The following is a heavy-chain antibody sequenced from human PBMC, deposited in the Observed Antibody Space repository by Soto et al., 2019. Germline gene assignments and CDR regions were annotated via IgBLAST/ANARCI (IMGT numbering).Heavy chain of an antibody. J-gene: IGHJ1*01. Sequence: QVQLVQSGVEVKKPGSSVKVSCKASGGTFSSYTISWVRQAPGQGLEWMGRIIPILGIANYAQKFQGRVTITADKSTSTAYMELSSLRSEDTAVYYCARTTLGYCSGGSCAEYFQHWGQGTLVTVSS. CDR1: GGTFSSYT. CDR2: IIPILGIA. V-gene: IGHV1-69*02. D-gene: IGHD2-15*01. CDR3: ARTTLGYCSGGSCAEYFQH.